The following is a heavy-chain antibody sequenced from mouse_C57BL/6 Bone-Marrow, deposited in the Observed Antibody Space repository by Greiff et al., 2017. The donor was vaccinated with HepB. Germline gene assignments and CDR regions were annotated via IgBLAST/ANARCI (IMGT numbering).Heavy chain of an antibody. V-gene: IGHV5-12*01. CDR1: GFTFSDYY. Sequence: EVMLVESGGGLVQPGGSLKLSCAASGFTFSDYYMYWVRQTPEKRLEWVAYISNGGGSTYYPDTVKGRFTISRDNAKNTLYLQMSRLKSEDTAMYYCARLNWGFDYWGQGTTLTVSS. D-gene: IGHD4-1*01. CDR3: ARLNWGFDY. J-gene: IGHJ2*01. CDR2: ISNGGGST.